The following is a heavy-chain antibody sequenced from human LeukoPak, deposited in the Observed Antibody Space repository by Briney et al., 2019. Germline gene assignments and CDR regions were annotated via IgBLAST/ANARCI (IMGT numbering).Heavy chain of an antibody. D-gene: IGHD3-9*01. CDR1: GFTFSSYA. CDR3: EKEAYDILTGYYRVLGY. CDR2: ISGSGGST. J-gene: IGHJ4*02. V-gene: IGHV3-23*01. Sequence: PGGSLRLSCAASGFTFSSYAMSWVRQAPGKGLEWVSAISGSGGSTYYADSVKGRFTISRDNSKNTLYLQMNSLRAEDTVVYYCEKEAYDILTGYYRVLGYWGQGTLVTVSS.